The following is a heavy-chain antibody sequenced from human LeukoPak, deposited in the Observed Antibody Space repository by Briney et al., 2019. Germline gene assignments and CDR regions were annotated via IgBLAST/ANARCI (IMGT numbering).Heavy chain of an antibody. D-gene: IGHD2-2*01. V-gene: IGHV5-51*01. J-gene: IGHJ4*02. CDR3: ARLGPQGYCSSTSCYLDY. CDR1: GYIFSNYW. Sequence: GESLKISCKGSGYIFSNYWMAWVRQMPGKGLECMGIIWPGDSDTRYSPSFQGQVTISADKTISTAYLQWSSLKASDTAMYYCARLGPQGYCSSTSCYLDYWGQGTLVTVSS. CDR2: IWPGDSDT.